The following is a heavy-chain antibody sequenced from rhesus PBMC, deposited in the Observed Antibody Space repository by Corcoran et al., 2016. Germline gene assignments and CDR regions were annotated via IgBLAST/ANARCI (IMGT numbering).Heavy chain of an antibody. CDR2: ISYSGST. V-gene: IGHV4-122*02. CDR3: ARVPYSGSFWYFDL. D-gene: IGHD6-25*01. Sequence: QLQLQESGPGLVKPSETLSLTCAVSGYSISSGYGWSWIRQPPGKGLEWIGYISYSGSTSYNPSLKSRVTISRDTSKNQFYLKLSSVTAADTAVYYCARVPYSGSFWYFDLWGPGTPITISS. J-gene: IGHJ2*01. CDR1: GYSISSGYG.